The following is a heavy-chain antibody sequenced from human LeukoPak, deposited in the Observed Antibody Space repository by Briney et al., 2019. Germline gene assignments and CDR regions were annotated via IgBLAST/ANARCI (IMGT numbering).Heavy chain of an antibody. CDR1: GGSISSHY. Sequence: SETLSLTCTVSGGSISSHYWTWIRQPPGKGLEWIGYISYIGSTNYNPSLKSRVAISVDTSKNQFSLKLSSVTAADAAVYFCARDPTTVTKGLDIWGQGTMVTVSS. V-gene: IGHV4-59*11. CDR2: ISYIGST. CDR3: ARDPTTVTKGLDI. J-gene: IGHJ3*02. D-gene: IGHD4-17*01.